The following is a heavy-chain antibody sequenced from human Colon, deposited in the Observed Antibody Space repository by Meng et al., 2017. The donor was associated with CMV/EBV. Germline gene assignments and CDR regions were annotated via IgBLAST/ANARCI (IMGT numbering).Heavy chain of an antibody. Sequence: LSCTASGVSINSYYWSWVRQPPGKGLEWVGYIFYTGSTNYNPSLKSRVTISVDSSKNQFSLRLNAVTAADTAVYYCARQLSTVGVRGEGYDYWGQGTLVTVSS. CDR2: IFYTGST. J-gene: IGHJ4*02. D-gene: IGHD3-10*01. V-gene: IGHV4-59*08. CDR3: ARQLSTVGVRGEGYDY. CDR1: GVSINSYY.